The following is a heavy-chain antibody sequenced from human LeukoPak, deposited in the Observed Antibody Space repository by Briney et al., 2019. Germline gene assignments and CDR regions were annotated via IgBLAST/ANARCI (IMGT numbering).Heavy chain of an antibody. Sequence: ASVKVSCKDSGYTLRRYGILCVRQAPGQGLEWMGWISPYNGNTNYAQNLQGRVTLTTDTSTSTAYMELRSLRSDDKAVYYCVRSGGSGDYLTIVSPWGQGTLVTVSS. CDR2: ISPYNGNT. V-gene: IGHV1-18*01. CDR3: VRSGGSGDYLTIVSP. D-gene: IGHD4-17*01. J-gene: IGHJ5*02. CDR1: GYTLRRYG.